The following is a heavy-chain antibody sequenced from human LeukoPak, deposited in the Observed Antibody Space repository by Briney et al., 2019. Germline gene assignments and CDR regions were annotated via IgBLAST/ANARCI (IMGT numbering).Heavy chain of an antibody. J-gene: IGHJ4*02. Sequence: SQTHALNCAISGYSVSSNRAAWNLIRQSPSKGLEWQGRTYYRSKRYNDYAVSVKSRITINPDTSKNQFSLQLNSVTPEDTAVYYCARDDYYYGSGSHFDYWGQGTLVTVSS. CDR3: ARDDYYYGSGSHFDY. CDR2: TYYRSKRYN. CDR1: GYSVSSNRAA. V-gene: IGHV6-1*01. D-gene: IGHD3-10*01.